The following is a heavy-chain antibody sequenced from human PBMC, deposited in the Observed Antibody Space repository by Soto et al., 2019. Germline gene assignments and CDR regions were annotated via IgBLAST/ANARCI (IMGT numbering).Heavy chain of an antibody. J-gene: IGHJ4*02. CDR3: AKVSSSWYAGFFDL. V-gene: IGHV3-23*01. D-gene: IGHD6-13*01. Sequence: GGSLRLSCTASGFTFSSHAMTWVRQAPGKGLEWVSGFSDSGDSIYYADSVKGRFTIYRDNSMNTLYLQMNTLRVEDTAVYYCAKVSSSWYAGFFDLWGQGTLVTVSS. CDR2: FSDSGDSI. CDR1: GFTFSSHA.